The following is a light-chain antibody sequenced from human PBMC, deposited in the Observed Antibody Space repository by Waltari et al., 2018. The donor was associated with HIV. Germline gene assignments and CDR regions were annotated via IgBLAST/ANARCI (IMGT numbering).Light chain of an antibody. J-gene: IGLJ3*02. V-gene: IGLV3-21*02. CDR3: QVWDSSSDHWV. CDR2: DDI. CDR1: NIGTNS. Sequence: SYVLTQPPSVSVAPGQTATITCAGNNIGTNSVHWYQQKPGQAPVLVVYDDIDRPSGIPERFSGSNSGNTATLTISRVEAGDEADYYCQVWDSSSDHWVFGGGTKLTVL.